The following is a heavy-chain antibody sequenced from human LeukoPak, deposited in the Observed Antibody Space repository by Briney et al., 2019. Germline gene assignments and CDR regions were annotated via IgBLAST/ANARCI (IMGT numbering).Heavy chain of an antibody. CDR3: AREYSSSWGNRPPYYFDY. J-gene: IGHJ4*02. V-gene: IGHV1-69*01. Sequence: GGSLRLSCAASGFTFSSYAISWVRQAPGQGLEWMGGIIPIFGTANYAQKFQGRVTITADESTSTVYMELSSLRSEDTAVYYCAREYSSSWGNRPPYYFDYWGQGTLVTVSS. CDR1: GFTFSSYA. CDR2: IIPIFGTA. D-gene: IGHD6-13*01.